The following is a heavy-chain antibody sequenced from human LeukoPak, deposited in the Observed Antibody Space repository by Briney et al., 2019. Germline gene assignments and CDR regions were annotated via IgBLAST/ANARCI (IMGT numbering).Heavy chain of an antibody. D-gene: IGHD3-3*01. CDR3: ARGKGYYDFWSGYSCFDY. J-gene: IGHJ4*02. V-gene: IGHV3-13*01. CDR1: GFTFSSYD. Sequence: GGSLRLSCAASGFTFSSYDMHWVRQATGKGLEWVSAIGTAGDTYYPGSVKGRFTISRENAKNSLYLQMNSLRAGDTAVYYCARGKGYYDFWSGYSCFDYWGQGTLVTVSS. CDR2: IGTAGDT.